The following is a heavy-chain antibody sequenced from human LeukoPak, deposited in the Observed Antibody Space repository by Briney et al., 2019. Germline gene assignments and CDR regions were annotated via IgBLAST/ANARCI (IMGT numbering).Heavy chain of an antibody. D-gene: IGHD3-22*01. CDR2: IKQDGSEK. V-gene: IGHV3-7*01. J-gene: IGHJ4*02. Sequence: PGGSLRLSCAASRFTFSSYWMSWVRQAPGKGLEWVANIKQDGSEKYYVDSVKGRFTISRDNAKNSLYLQMNSLRAEDTAVYYCARDSHYYDSSAHWSQGTLVTVSS. CDR1: RFTFSSYW. CDR3: ARDSHYYDSSAH.